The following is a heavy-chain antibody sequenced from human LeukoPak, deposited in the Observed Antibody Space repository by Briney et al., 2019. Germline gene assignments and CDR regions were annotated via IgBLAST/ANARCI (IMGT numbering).Heavy chain of an antibody. CDR1: GFTFSSYG. V-gene: IGHV3-33*01. J-gene: IGHJ4*02. CDR2: IWYDGSNK. Sequence: GRSLRLPCAASGFTFSSYGMHWVRQAPGKGLEWVAVIWYDGSNKYYADSVKGRFTISRDNSKNTLYLQMNSLRAEDTAVYYCARDGYSSGWYGPDYWGQGTLVTVSS. CDR3: ARDGYSSGWYGPDY. D-gene: IGHD6-19*01.